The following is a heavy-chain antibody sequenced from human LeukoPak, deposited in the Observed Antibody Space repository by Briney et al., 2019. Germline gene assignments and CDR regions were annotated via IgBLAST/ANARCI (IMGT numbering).Heavy chain of an antibody. CDR2: INAGNGNT. Sequence: ASVKVSCKASGYTFTSYAMHWVRQAPGQRLEWMGWINAGNGNTKYSQKFQGRVTITRDTSASTAYMELSSLRSEDTAVYYCARVAYYDFWSGYYLGLHAVWNDRGFDPWGQGTLVTVSS. CDR1: GYTFTSYA. CDR3: ARVAYYDFWSGYYLGLHAVWNDRGFDP. J-gene: IGHJ5*02. V-gene: IGHV1-3*01. D-gene: IGHD3-3*01.